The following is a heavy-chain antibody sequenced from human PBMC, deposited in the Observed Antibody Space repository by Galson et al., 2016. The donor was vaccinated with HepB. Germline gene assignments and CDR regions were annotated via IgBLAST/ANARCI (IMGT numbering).Heavy chain of an antibody. CDR1: SGSMNYFY. J-gene: IGHJ3*02. D-gene: IGHD2-8*02. CDR3: AREFSTGSTYYHVFDI. V-gene: IGHV4-59*01. CDR2: IYYSGTT. Sequence: LSLTCSVSSGSMNYFYWSWVRQSPGKGLGWIGFIYYSGTTNYSPSLKSRVTISIDTSKNQPFLRPTSVTAADTAIYYCAREFSTGSTYYHVFDIWGQGTMVSVSS.